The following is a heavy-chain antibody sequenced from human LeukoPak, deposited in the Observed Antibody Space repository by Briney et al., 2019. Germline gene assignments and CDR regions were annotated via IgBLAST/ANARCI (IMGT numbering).Heavy chain of an antibody. CDR3: AKDLHYGSADY. D-gene: IGHD3-10*01. CDR1: GFTFSSYS. J-gene: IGHJ4*02. V-gene: IGHV3-48*01. CDR2: ISSSSSTI. Sequence: QPGGSLRLSCAASGFTFSSYSMNWVRQAPGKGLEWVSYISSSSSTIYYADSVKGRFTISRDNAKNSLYLQMNSLRAEDTAVYYCAKDLHYGSADYWGQGTLVTVSS.